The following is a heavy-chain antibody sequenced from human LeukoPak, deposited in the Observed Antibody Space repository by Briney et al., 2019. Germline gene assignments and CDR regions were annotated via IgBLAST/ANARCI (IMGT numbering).Heavy chain of an antibody. CDR3: AKSFGSQGE. CDR1: GFTLSNYW. D-gene: IGHD3-16*01. J-gene: IGHJ4*02. Sequence: GGSLRLSCAASGFTLSNYWMHWVRQAPGKGLVWVSRIKTDGVTTNYADSVKGRFTISRDNAKNTLYLQMNSLRAEDTAVYYCAKSFGSQGEWGQGTLVTVSS. CDR2: IKTDGVTT. V-gene: IGHV3-74*01.